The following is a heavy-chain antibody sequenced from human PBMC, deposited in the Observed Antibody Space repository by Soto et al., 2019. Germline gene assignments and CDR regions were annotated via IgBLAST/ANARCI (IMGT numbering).Heavy chain of an antibody. CDR1: GYTFTGYY. J-gene: IGHJ5*02. V-gene: IGHV1-2*02. Sequence: QVQLVQSGAEVKKPGASVKVSCKASGYTFTGYYMHWVRQAPGQGLEWMGWINPNSGGTNYAQKFKGRVTMTRDTSSNTVYMDLSGLKSDDTAVFYCAREISGGGTLNWFDPWGQGTLVTVSS. CDR2: INPNSGGT. D-gene: IGHD2-8*02. CDR3: AREISGGGTLNWFDP.